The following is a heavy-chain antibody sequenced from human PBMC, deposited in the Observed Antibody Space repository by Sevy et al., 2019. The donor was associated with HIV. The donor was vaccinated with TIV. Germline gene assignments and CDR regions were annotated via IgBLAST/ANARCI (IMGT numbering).Heavy chain of an antibody. Sequence: SETLSLTCTVSGGSISSGDYYWSWIRQPPGKGLPWIGYIYSSGGTYYNPFLNSRVSMSVDTSKNQFSLKLSSVTAADTAVYYCASKRGYSSGPFDYWGQGTLVTVSS. D-gene: IGHD5-18*01. CDR2: IYSSGGT. CDR1: GGSISSGDYY. V-gene: IGHV4-30-4*01. J-gene: IGHJ4*02. CDR3: ASKRGYSSGPFDY.